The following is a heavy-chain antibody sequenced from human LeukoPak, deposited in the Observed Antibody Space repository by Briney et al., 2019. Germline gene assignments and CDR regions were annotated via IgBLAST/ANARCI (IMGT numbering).Heavy chain of an antibody. J-gene: IGHJ5*02. CDR3: ARVGCTAGSCYGYLVFDN. Sequence: PGGSLRLSCAASGFTFSTYWMSWVRQAPGKGLEWVANIKQDGSEKYYVDSVKGRFTISRDNAKNSIYLQMNSPRAEDTAVYHCARVGCTAGSCYGYLVFDNWGQGTLVTVSS. CDR1: GFTFSTYW. CDR2: IKQDGSEK. V-gene: IGHV3-7*01. D-gene: IGHD2-8*02.